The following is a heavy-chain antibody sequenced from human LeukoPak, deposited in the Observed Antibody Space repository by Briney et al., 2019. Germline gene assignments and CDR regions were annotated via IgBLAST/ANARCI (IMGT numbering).Heavy chain of an antibody. V-gene: IGHV3-23*01. CDR2: VSGSGGST. Sequence: PGGSMRLSCAASGFIFSSYAMTWVRQAPGKGLEWVSVVSGSGGSTFYADSVKGRFTISRDNSQNTLYLQMNSLRPEDTAVYYCAKGGASVTRYVDYWGQGTLVTVSS. J-gene: IGHJ4*02. CDR3: AKGGASVTRYVDY. CDR1: GFIFSSYA. D-gene: IGHD4-17*01.